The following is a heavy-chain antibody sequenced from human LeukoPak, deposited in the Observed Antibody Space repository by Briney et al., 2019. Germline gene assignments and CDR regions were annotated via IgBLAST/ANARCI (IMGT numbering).Heavy chain of an antibody. CDR2: ISSTSDYI. Sequence: GGSLRLSCAASGFTFSSYSMNWVRQAPGKGLEWVSIISSTSDYIHYADSVKGRFTISRDNAKNSLYLQMNSLRAEDTAVYYCASLHDIVVVPPATIDYWGQGTLVTVSS. J-gene: IGHJ4*02. V-gene: IGHV3-21*01. CDR3: ASLHDIVVVPPATIDY. D-gene: IGHD2-2*01. CDR1: GFTFSSYS.